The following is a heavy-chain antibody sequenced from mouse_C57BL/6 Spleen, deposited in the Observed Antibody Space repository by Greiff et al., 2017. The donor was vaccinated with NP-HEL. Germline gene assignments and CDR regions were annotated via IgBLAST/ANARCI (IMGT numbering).Heavy chain of an antibody. J-gene: IGHJ1*03. CDR3: ARRTVVAPRYFDV. CDR2: IDPSDSYT. D-gene: IGHD1-1*01. CDR1: GYTFTSYW. V-gene: IGHV1-59*01. Sequence: QVQLQQPGAELVRPGTSVKLSCKASGYTFTSYWMHWVKQRPGQGLEWIGVIDPSDSYTNYNQKFKGKATLTVDTSSSTAYMQLSSLTSEDSAVYYCARRTVVAPRYFDVWGTGTTVTVAS.